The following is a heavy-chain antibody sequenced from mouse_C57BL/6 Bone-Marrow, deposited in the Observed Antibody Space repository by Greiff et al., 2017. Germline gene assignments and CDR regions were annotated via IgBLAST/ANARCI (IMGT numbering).Heavy chain of an antibody. V-gene: IGHV1-81*01. CDR1: GYTFTSYG. CDR2: IYPRSGNT. Sequence: VQLQQSGAELARPGASVKLSCKASGYTFTSYGISWVKQRTGQGLEWIGEIYPRSGNTYYNEKFKGKATLNADKSSSTAYMELRSLTSEDSAVYFCARCIFLLLRYWYFDVWGTGTTVTVSS. CDR3: ARCIFLLLRYWYFDV. J-gene: IGHJ1*03. D-gene: IGHD1-1*01.